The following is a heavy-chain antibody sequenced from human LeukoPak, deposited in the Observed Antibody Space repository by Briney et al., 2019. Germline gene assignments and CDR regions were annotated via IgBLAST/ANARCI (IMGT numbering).Heavy chain of an antibody. Sequence: SETLSLTCTVSGGSISSYYWSWIRQPPGKGLEWIAYIYYSGSTNYNPSLKSRVTISVDTSKNQFSLKLSSVTAADTAVYYCARRRHGYNMVFDYWGQGTLVTVSS. CDR2: IYYSGST. CDR3: ARRRHGYNMVFDY. J-gene: IGHJ4*02. CDR1: GGSISSYY. D-gene: IGHD5-24*01. V-gene: IGHV4-59*08.